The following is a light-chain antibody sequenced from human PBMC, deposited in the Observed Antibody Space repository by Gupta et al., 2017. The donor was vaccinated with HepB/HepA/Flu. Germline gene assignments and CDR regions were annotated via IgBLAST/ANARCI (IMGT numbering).Light chain of an antibody. J-gene: IGLJ2*01. Sequence: SYVLTHPPSVSVAPGKTARITCGGNNIGSKSVHWYQQKPGQAPVLVIYYDSDRPSGIPERFSGSNSGNTATLTISRVEAGDEADYYCQVWDIHVVFGGGTKLTVL. V-gene: IGLV3-21*04. CDR2: YDS. CDR3: QVWDIHVV. CDR1: NIGSKS.